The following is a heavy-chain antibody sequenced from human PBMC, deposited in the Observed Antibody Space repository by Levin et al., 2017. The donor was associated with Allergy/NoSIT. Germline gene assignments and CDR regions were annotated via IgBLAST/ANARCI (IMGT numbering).Heavy chain of an antibody. D-gene: IGHD3-3*01. CDR3: ARASVYYDFWSGYYQFDWFDP. CDR1: GFTFSSYS. J-gene: IGHJ5*02. Sequence: GESLKISCAASGFTFSSYSMNWVRQAPGKGLEWVSSISSSSSYIYYADSVKGRFTISRDNAKNSLYLQMNSLRAEDTAVYYCARASVYYDFWSGYYQFDWFDPWGQGTLVTVSS. CDR2: ISSSSSYI. V-gene: IGHV3-21*01.